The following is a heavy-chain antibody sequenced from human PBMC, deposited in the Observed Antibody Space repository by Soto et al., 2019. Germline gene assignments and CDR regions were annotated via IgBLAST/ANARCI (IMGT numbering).Heavy chain of an antibody. CDR1: GFTFSSYS. V-gene: IGHV3-21*01. CDR2: ISISSSFI. J-gene: IGHJ5*02. Sequence: LRLSCAASGFTFSSYSMNWVRQAPGKGLEWDSSISISSSFIYYADSVKGRFIIYRDIAMNSLYLQMNSLRAEDTAVYYCARVDTWNDVSPWFDPWGQGTLVTVSS. CDR3: ARVDTWNDVSPWFDP. D-gene: IGHD1-20*01.